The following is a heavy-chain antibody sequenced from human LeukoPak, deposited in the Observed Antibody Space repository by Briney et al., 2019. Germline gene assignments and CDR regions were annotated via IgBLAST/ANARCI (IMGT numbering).Heavy chain of an antibody. D-gene: IGHD3-22*01. CDR3: AKDNGGYYDSSGYIIGDY. V-gene: IGHV3-23*01. CDR2: ISGSGGST. Sequence: GGSLRLSCAASGFTFSSYAMSWVRQAPGKGLEWVSAISGSGGSTYYADSVKGRFTISRDNSKNTLYLQMNSLRVEDTAVYYCAKDNGGYYDSSGYIIGDYWGQGTLVTVSS. J-gene: IGHJ4*02. CDR1: GFTFSSYA.